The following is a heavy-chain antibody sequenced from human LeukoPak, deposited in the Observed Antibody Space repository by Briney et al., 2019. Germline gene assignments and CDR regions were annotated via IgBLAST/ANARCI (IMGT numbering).Heavy chain of an antibody. D-gene: IGHD3-10*01. CDR3: ARGGSEQLSPPFDS. Sequence: ASVKVSCKASGYTFTTYYMHWVRQAPGQGPEWMAMINPSGGSTNYAQRFQGRVTMTRDTSTSTAYMELSSLRSGDTALYYCARGGSEQLSPPFDSWGQGTLVTVSS. CDR2: INPSGGST. V-gene: IGHV1-46*01. CDR1: GYTFTTYY. J-gene: IGHJ4*02.